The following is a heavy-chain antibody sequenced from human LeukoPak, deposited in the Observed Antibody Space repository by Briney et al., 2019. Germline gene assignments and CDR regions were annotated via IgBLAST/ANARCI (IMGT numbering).Heavy chain of an antibody. CDR3: ARGGFGFGD. CDR1: GFTFNSYW. V-gene: IGHV3-7*01. Sequence: PGGSLRLSCAASGFTFNSYWMSWVRQAPGKGLEWVAKIKQDGSEKYYVDSVKGRFTVSRDNAKNSLFLQMNSLRAEDTAVYYCARGGFGFGDWGQGTLVTVSS. D-gene: IGHD2-15*01. J-gene: IGHJ4*02. CDR2: IKQDGSEK.